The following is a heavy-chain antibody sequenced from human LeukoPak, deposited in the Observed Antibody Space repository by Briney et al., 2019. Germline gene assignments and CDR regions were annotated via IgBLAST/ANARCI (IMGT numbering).Heavy chain of an antibody. J-gene: IGHJ3*02. D-gene: IGHD1-1*01. Sequence: GGSLRLSCAASGFTFSIYGMSWVRQAPGKGLEWVSAISGSDGSTYYADSVKGRFTISRDNSKNTLYLQMNSLRAEDTAVYFCARGWYTDAFDIWGQGTMVTVSS. CDR3: ARGWYTDAFDI. CDR1: GFTFSIYG. CDR2: ISGSDGST. V-gene: IGHV3-23*01.